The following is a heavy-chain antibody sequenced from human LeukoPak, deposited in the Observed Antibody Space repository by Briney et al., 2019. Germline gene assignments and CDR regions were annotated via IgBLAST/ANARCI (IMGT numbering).Heavy chain of an antibody. V-gene: IGHV3-48*03. Sequence: PGGSLRLSCAASGFTVSSYEMNWVRQAPGKGLEWVSYISSSGSTIYYADSVKGRVTISRDNAKNALHLQMNSLRDENTAVYYCAELGITMIGGVWGKGTPVTISS. CDR1: GFTVSSYE. J-gene: IGHJ6*04. CDR3: AELGITMIGGV. D-gene: IGHD3-10*02. CDR2: ISSSGSTI.